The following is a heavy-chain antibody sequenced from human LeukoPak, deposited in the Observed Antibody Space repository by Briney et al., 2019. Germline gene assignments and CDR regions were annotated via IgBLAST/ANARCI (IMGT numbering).Heavy chain of an antibody. CDR1: GCSISSGGYY. CDR2: IYYSGST. Sequence: SETLSLACTVSGCSISSGGYYWSWIRQDPGTGLEWIGYIYYSGSTYYHPSLKSRVTISVDTSKNQFSLKLSSVTAADTAVYYCARDNTLIDAFDIWGQGTMVTVSS. D-gene: IGHD2-2*02. CDR3: ARDNTLIDAFDI. J-gene: IGHJ3*02. V-gene: IGHV4-31*03.